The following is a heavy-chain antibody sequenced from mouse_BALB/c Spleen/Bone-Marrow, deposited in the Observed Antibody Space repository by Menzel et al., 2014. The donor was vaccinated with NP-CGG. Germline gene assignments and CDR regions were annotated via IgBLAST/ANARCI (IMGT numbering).Heavy chain of an antibody. CDR3: AGDDYDY. Sequence: QVQLQQPGPELVKPGASVRISCKASGYTFTSYYIHWVKQRPGQGLEWIGWIFPGNFYTKFNENFKGRATLTADKSSSTAYMHLSSLTSEDSAVYFCAGDDYDYWGQGTTLTVSS. CDR1: GYTFTSYY. CDR2: IFPGNFYT. J-gene: IGHJ2*01. V-gene: IGHV1S56*01. D-gene: IGHD2-4*01.